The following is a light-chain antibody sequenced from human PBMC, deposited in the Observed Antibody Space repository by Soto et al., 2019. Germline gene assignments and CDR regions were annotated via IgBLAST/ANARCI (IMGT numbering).Light chain of an antibody. Sequence: QSGLTQPPSVSAAPGQKVTISCSGSGSNVGSNYVSWYQHLPGTAPKLLIYDNNMRPSGIPDRFSGSKSGTSATLGITALQTGDEADYFCATWDDTLSAVLFGGGTKLTVL. CDR1: GSNVGSNY. CDR2: DNN. J-gene: IGLJ2*01. V-gene: IGLV1-51*01. CDR3: ATWDDTLSAVL.